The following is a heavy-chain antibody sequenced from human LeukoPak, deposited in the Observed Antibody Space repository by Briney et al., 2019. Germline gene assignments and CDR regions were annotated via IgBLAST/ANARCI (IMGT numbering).Heavy chain of an antibody. CDR2: IYHSGST. Sequence: PSETLSLTCTVSGYSISSGYWWGWIRQPPGKGLEWIGSIYHSGSTSYNPSLKSRVTISADTSKNQFSLKLSSVTAADTAVYYCASLSLELYNDYRGQGTLVTVSS. V-gene: IGHV4-38-2*02. CDR1: GYSISSGYW. J-gene: IGHJ4*02. CDR3: ASLSLELYNDY. D-gene: IGHD1-7*01.